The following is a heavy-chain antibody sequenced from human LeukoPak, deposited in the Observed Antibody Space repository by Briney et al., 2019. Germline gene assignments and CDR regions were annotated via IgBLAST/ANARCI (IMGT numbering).Heavy chain of an antibody. Sequence: GGSLRLSCAASGFTFSSYSMNWVRQAPGKGLEWVSYISSSSSTIYYADSVKGRFTISRGNAKNSLYLQMNSLRDEDTAVYYCARGLRGDYYDSSGYSDYWGQGTLVTVSS. V-gene: IGHV3-48*02. CDR1: GFTFSSYS. CDR3: ARGLRGDYYDSSGYSDY. D-gene: IGHD3-22*01. J-gene: IGHJ4*02. CDR2: ISSSSSTI.